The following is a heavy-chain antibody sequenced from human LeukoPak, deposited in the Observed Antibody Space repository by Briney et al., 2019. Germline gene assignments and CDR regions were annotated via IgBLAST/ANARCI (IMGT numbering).Heavy chain of an antibody. D-gene: IGHD5-18*01. CDR1: GFSFSRYS. CDR3: ARVLYSYGYSEFAFDI. Sequence: PGGSLRLSCAASGFSFSRYSMNWVRQAPGKGLGWVSSISSSATYIYYADSLKGRFTISRDNAKNSLYLHMNSLRAEDTAVYYCARVLYSYGYSEFAFDIWGQGTMVTVSS. J-gene: IGHJ3*02. CDR2: ISSSATYI. V-gene: IGHV3-21*01.